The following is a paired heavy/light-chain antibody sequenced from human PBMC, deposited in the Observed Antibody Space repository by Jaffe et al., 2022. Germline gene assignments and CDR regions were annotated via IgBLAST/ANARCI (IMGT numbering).Light chain of an antibody. CDR2: AAS. V-gene: IGKV1-39*01. CDR1: QSISSY. J-gene: IGKJ2*01. Sequence: DIQMTQSPSSLSASVGDRVTITCRASQSISSYLNWYQQKPGKAPKLLIYAASSLQSGVPSRFSGSGSGTDFTLTISSLQPEDFATYYCQQSYSTLLYTFGQGTKLEIK. CDR3: QQSYSTLLYT.
Heavy chain of an antibody. Sequence: QVQLVQSGSELKKPGASVKVSCKASGYTFTSYAMNWVRQAPGQGLEWMGWINTNTGNPTYAQGFTGRFVFSLDTSVSTAYLQISSLKAEDTAVYYCAREDRFLGYCSGGSCYSWFDPWGQGTLVTVSS. CDR3: AREDRFLGYCSGGSCYSWFDP. J-gene: IGHJ5*02. CDR1: GYTFTSYA. CDR2: INTNTGNP. D-gene: IGHD2-15*01. V-gene: IGHV7-4-1*02.